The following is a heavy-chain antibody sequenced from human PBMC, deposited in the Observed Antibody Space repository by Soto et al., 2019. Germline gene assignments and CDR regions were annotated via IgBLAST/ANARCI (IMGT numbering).Heavy chain of an antibody. Sequence: ASVKVSCKTSGYTFTSYDINWVRQATGQGPEWMGWMNPNTGNTGYAQKFQGRVTMTRNTSIRTAYMELSSLRSEDTAVYYCARGTRDCSGGSCYERFEYWGQGTLVTVSS. CDR3: ARGTRDCSGGSCYERFEY. D-gene: IGHD2-15*01. CDR1: GYTFTSYD. CDR2: MNPNTGNT. V-gene: IGHV1-8*01. J-gene: IGHJ4*02.